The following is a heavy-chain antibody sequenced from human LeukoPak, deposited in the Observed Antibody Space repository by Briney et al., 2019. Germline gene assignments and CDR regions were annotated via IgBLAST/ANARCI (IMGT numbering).Heavy chain of an antibody. Sequence: SGTLSLTCTVSGGSISSHYWSWIRQPPGKGLEGVGYIYYSGSTNYNPSLKSRVPISVDKPKNQFSLKLSSVSAADTAVYYCARDKHGDYPSWFDPWGQGNLVTVSS. CDR3: ARDKHGDYPSWFDP. CDR2: IYYSGST. J-gene: IGHJ5*02. D-gene: IGHD4-17*01. V-gene: IGHV4-59*11. CDR1: GGSISSHY.